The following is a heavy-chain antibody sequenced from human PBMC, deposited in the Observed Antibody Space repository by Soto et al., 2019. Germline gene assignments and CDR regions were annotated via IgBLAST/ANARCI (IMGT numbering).Heavy chain of an antibody. CDR3: ARVGGGNSPHRAEYWYFDL. J-gene: IGHJ2*01. CDR2: ISAYNGNT. Sequence: APVKVSCKASGYTFTSYGSSWGRQAPGQGLEWMGWISAYNGNTNYAQKLQGRVTMTTGTSTSTAYMELRSLRSDDTAVYYCARVGGGNSPHRAEYWYFDLWGRGTLVTVSS. V-gene: IGHV1-18*01. CDR1: GYTFTSYG. D-gene: IGHD2-21*02.